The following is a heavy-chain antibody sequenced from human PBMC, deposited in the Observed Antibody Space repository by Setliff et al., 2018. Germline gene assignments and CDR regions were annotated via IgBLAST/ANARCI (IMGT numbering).Heavy chain of an antibody. J-gene: IGHJ6*03. V-gene: IGHV7-4-1*02. CDR3: ARASRFETIVYKGYYYMGV. Sequence: GASVKVSCKASGYSFTNYAINWVRQAPGQGLEWMGWINTKTGNPSYAQGFTGRFVFSLDTSVSTAYLQISSLKAEDTAVYYCARASRFETIVYKGYYYMGVWGKGTTVTVSS. CDR2: INTKTGNP. D-gene: IGHD3-16*02. CDR1: GYSFTNYA.